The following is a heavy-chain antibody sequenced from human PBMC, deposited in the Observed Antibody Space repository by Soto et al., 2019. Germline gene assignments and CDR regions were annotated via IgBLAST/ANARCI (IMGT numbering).Heavy chain of an antibody. J-gene: IGHJ5*02. Sequence: ASVKVSCKTSGYTFNTYGINWVRQAPGQGLELMGWISAYDGKTTYAEKFQGRVTLTTDTSTSTAYVELRSLRSDDTAIYYCARDPHEFWTSYWFDPWGQGTPVTSPQ. CDR1: GYTFNTYG. CDR3: ARDPHEFWTSYWFDP. D-gene: IGHD3-3*01. CDR2: ISAYDGKT. V-gene: IGHV1-18*01.